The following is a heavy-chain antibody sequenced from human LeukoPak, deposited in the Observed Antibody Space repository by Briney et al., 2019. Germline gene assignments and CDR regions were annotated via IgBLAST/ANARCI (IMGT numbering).Heavy chain of an antibody. Sequence: PGGSLRLSCAASGFTFSSYAMSWVRQSPGKGLEWVSALNGGGGNTYYADSVKGRFTISRDNSKNTLYLQMNSLRAEDTAVYYCAKVERGSSSSWYPYYLDYWGQGTLVTVSS. CDR1: GFTFSSYA. CDR2: LNGGGGNT. CDR3: AKVERGSSSSWYPYYLDY. V-gene: IGHV3-23*01. D-gene: IGHD6-13*01. J-gene: IGHJ4*02.